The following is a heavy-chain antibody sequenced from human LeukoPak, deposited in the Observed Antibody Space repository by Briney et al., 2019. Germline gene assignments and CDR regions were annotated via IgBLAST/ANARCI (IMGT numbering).Heavy chain of an antibody. CDR2: ISAYNGNT. CDR3: ARVEEFIAAAGINY. CDR1: GYTFTSYG. V-gene: IGHV1-18*04. J-gene: IGHJ4*02. D-gene: IGHD6-13*01. Sequence: ASVKVSCKASGYTFTSYGISWVRQAPGQGLEWMGWISAYNGNTNYAQKLQGRVTMTTDTSTSTAYMELRSLRSDDTAVYYCARVEEFIAAAGINYWGQGTLVTVSS.